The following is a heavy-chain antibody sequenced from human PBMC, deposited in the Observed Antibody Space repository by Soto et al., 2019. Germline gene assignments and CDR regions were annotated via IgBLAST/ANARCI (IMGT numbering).Heavy chain of an antibody. CDR3: AREGSYRVYNFEHGIQLWSFDF. CDR2: ICSSGST. J-gene: IGHJ4*02. D-gene: IGHD5-18*01. CDR1: GGSINTFY. V-gene: IGHV4-4*07. Sequence: SETLSLTCTVSGGSINTFYWSWVRQPAGKGLEWIGRICSSGSTSFNPSLESRVAMSVDTSKNHFSLNLSSVTAADMAVYYCAREGSYRVYNFEHGIQLWSFDFWGQGALVTVSS.